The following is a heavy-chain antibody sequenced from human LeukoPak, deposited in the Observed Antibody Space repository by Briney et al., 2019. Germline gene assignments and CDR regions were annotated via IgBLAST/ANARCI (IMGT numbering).Heavy chain of an antibody. J-gene: IGHJ4*02. CDR3: ARDSRYGSGSYYLDY. Sequence: SETLSLTCAVYGGSFSGYYWSWIRQPPGKGLEWIGEINHSGSTNYNPSLKSRVTISVDTSKNQFSLKLSSVTAADTAVYYCARDSRYGSGSYYLDYWGQGTLVTVSS. CDR2: INHSGST. D-gene: IGHD3-10*01. V-gene: IGHV4-34*01. CDR1: GGSFSGYY.